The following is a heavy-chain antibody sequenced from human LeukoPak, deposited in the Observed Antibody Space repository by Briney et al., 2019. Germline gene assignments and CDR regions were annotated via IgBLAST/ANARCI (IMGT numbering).Heavy chain of an antibody. V-gene: IGHV5-51*01. CDR1: GYSFTSYW. CDR3: ARALYYYGSGTVGAFDI. CDR2: IYPGDSDT. J-gene: IGHJ3*02. D-gene: IGHD3-10*01. Sequence: GESLKISCKGSGYSFTSYWIGWVRQMPGKGLEWMGIIYPGDSDTRYSPSFQGQVTISADKSITTAYLQWSSLKASDTAMYYCARALYYYGSGTVGAFDIWGQGTIVTVSS.